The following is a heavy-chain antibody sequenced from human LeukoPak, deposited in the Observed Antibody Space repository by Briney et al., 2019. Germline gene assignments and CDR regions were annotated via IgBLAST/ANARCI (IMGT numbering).Heavy chain of an antibody. V-gene: IGHV1-2*02. CDR3: ARRDGYTIADAFDI. CDR1: GYTFTGYY. CDR2: INPNSGGT. Sequence: GASVQVSCKASGYTFTGYYMHWVRQAPGQGLAWMGWINPNSGGTNYAQKLQGRVTMTRDTSISTAYMELSRLRSDDTAVYYCARRDGYTIADAFDIWGQGTMVTVSS. D-gene: IGHD5-24*01. J-gene: IGHJ3*02.